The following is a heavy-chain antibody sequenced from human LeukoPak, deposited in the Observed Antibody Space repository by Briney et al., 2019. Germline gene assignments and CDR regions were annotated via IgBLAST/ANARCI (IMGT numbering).Heavy chain of an antibody. CDR2: ISYAGTNK. J-gene: IGHJ4*02. V-gene: IGHV3-30*18. CDR3: AKSGGSYPYYFDY. D-gene: IGHD1-26*01. CDR1: GFTFSSYG. Sequence: PGRSLRLSCAASGFTFSSYGMHWVRQAPGKGLEWVAIISYAGTNKYYADSVKGRFTISRDNSKNTLYLQMNSLGAEDTAVYYCAKSGGSYPYYFDYWGQGTLVTVSS.